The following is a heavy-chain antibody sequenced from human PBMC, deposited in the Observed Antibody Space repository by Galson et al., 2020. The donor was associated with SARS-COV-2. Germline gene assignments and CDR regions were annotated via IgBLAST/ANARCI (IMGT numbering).Heavy chain of an antibody. J-gene: IGHJ4*02. CDR1: GFTYSNFA. CDR3: ARVFDY. Sequence: LSLTCAASGFTYSNFAMHWVRQAPGKGLEWVALISYDGGLKYYADSVKGRFTISRDNSKNTLYLQMNSLRPEDTAVYYCARVFDYWGQGTLVTVSS. CDR2: ISYDGGLK. V-gene: IGHV3-30*04.